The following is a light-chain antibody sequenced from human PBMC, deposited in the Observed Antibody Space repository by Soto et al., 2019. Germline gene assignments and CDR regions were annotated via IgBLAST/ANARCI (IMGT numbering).Light chain of an antibody. J-gene: IGKJ3*01. CDR1: QSISSW. CDR2: KAS. CDR3: QQYNSYSA. Sequence: DIPMTQSPSTLSASVGDRVTITCRASQSISSWLAWYQQKPGKAPKLLIYKASSLESGVPSRFSGSGSGTEFTLTISSLQPDDFATYYCQQYNSYSAFGHGTKVDIK. V-gene: IGKV1-5*03.